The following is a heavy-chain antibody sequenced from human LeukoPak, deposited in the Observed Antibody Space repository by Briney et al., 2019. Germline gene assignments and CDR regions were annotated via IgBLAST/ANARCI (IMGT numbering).Heavy chain of an antibody. V-gene: IGHV3-30*18. CDR2: ISYDGSNK. CDR3: AKGPCIGGGSCFGWFDP. D-gene: IGHD2-15*01. CDR1: GFTFSSYW. Sequence: GGSLRLSCAASGFTFSSYWMSWVRQAPGKGLEWVAVISYDGSNKYYADSVKGRFTISRDNSKNTLYLQMNSLRAEDTAVYYCAKGPCIGGGSCFGWFDPWGQGTLVTVSS. J-gene: IGHJ5*02.